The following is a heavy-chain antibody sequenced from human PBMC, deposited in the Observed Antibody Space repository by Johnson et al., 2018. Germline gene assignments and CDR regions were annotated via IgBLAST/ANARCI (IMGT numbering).Heavy chain of an antibody. CDR3: ASRPSTAMARDYYYYMDV. D-gene: IGHD5-18*01. CDR2: ISSSSSYI. CDR1: GFTFSSYS. J-gene: IGHJ6*03. V-gene: IGHV3-21*01. Sequence: VQLVESGGGLVKPGGSLRLSCAASGFTFSSYSMNWVRQAPGKGLEWVSSISSSSSYIYYADSVKGRFTISRDNAKNSLYLQMNSLRAQDTAGYYCASRPSTAMARDYYYYMDVWGKGTTVTVSS.